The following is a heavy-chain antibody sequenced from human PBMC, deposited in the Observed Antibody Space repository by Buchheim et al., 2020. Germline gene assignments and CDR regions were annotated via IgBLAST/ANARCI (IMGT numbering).Heavy chain of an antibody. Sequence: EVQLVESGGGLVQPGGSLRLSCAASQFTFNTYCMHWVRQVPGKGLVWVSRISSDGGSVSYADSVKGRFTISRDNSKNTLYLQMDGLRAENTAIYYCARVQLLADDIFDIWGQGT. D-gene: IGHD2-2*01. CDR3: ARVQLLADDIFDI. CDR2: ISSDGGSV. J-gene: IGHJ3*02. V-gene: IGHV3-74*01. CDR1: QFTFNTYC.